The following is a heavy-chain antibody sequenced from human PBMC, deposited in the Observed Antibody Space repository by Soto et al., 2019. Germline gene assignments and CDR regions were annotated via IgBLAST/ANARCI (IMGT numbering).Heavy chain of an antibody. Sequence: GGFLRLSCAASGFTFSSYWMSWVRQAPGKGLEWVANIKQDGSEKYYVDSVKGRFTISRDNAKNSLYLQMNSLRAEDTAVYYCARDHHRYLDAFDIWGQGTMVTVSS. CDR3: ARDHHRYLDAFDI. D-gene: IGHD1-20*01. CDR1: GFTFSSYW. V-gene: IGHV3-7*05. CDR2: IKQDGSEK. J-gene: IGHJ3*02.